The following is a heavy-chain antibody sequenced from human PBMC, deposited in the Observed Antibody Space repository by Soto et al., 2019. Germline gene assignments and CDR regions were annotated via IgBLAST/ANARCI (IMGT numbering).Heavy chain of an antibody. V-gene: IGHV4-34*01. CDR2: INHSGST. D-gene: IGHD5-18*01. Sequence: SETLSLTCAVYGGSFSGYYWSWIRQPPGKGLEWIGEINHSGSTNYNPSLKSRVTISVDTSKNQFSLKLSSVTAADTAVYYCARGGGYSYGYVIPRSNYFDYWGQGTLVTVSS. CDR3: ARGGGYSYGYVIPRSNYFDY. J-gene: IGHJ4*02. CDR1: GGSFSGYY.